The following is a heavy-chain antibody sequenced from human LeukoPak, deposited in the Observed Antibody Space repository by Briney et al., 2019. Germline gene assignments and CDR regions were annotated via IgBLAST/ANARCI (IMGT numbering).Heavy chain of an antibody. CDR2: IYYSGST. J-gene: IGHJ5*02. CDR1: GDSISSSSYF. V-gene: IGHV4-39*07. D-gene: IGHD2-2*01. CDR3: ARELSWFDP. Sequence: PSETLSLTCTVSGDSISSSSYFWGWIRQPPGKGLEWIGSIYYSGSTYYNPSLKSRVTISVDTSKNQFSLKLSSVTAADTAVYYCARELSWFDPWGQGTLVTVSS.